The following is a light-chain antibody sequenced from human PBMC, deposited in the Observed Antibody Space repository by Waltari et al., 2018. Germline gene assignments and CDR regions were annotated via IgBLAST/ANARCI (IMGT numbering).Light chain of an antibody. Sequence: EIVLTQSPATLSLSPGERATLSCRASQSVRNHIAGYQQKVGQAPRLLIYDASNRATGVPARFRGSGSGTDFSLTISSLASEDSAVYYCPQRRDWPKTFGQGTKVEIK. CDR2: DAS. J-gene: IGKJ1*01. CDR1: QSVRNH. V-gene: IGKV3-11*01. CDR3: PQRRDWPKT.